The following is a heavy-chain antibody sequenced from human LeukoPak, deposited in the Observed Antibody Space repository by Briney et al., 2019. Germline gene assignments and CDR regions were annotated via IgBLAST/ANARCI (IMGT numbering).Heavy chain of an antibody. CDR2: VYYSGST. J-gene: IGHJ4*02. D-gene: IGHD6-13*01. CDR1: GGSISSGDYY. Sequence: PSQTLSLTCTVSGGSISSGDYYWSWIRQPPGKGLEWIGYVYYSGSTYYNPSLKSRVTISVDTSKNQFSLKLSSVTAPDTAVYYCARDPLAAARPRNNYFDYWGQGTLVTVSS. V-gene: IGHV4-30-4*08. CDR3: ARDPLAAARPRNNYFDY.